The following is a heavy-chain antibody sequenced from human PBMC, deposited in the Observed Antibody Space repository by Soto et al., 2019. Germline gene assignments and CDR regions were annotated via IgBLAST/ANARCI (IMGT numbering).Heavy chain of an antibody. V-gene: IGHV3-30*18. J-gene: IGHJ4*02. CDR2: ISFDGSNK. Sequence: QVQLVESGGGVVQPGTSLRLSCAASGSTFSNYGMHWVRQAPGKGLEWMAVISFDGSNKYYADSVKGRFTISRDNSKSTLYLQMNSLRAEDTAVYYCAKVDSSAYFPFDYCCEGTLVTVSS. CDR3: AKVDSSAYFPFDY. D-gene: IGHD3-22*01. CDR1: GSTFSNYG.